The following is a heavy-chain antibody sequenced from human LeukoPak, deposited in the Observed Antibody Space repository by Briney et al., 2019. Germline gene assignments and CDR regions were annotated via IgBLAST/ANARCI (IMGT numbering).Heavy chain of an antibody. CDR1: GGTFSSYA. D-gene: IGHD3-9*01. J-gene: IGHJ6*02. Sequence: GSSVKVSCKASGGTFSSYAISWVRQAPGQGLEWMGGIIPTFGTANYAQKFQGRVTITADESTSTAYMELSSLRSEDTAVYYCARCPTYYDILTGHYNYYYYGMDVWGQGTTVTVSS. CDR2: IIPTFGTA. V-gene: IGHV1-69*01. CDR3: ARCPTYYDILTGHYNYYYYGMDV.